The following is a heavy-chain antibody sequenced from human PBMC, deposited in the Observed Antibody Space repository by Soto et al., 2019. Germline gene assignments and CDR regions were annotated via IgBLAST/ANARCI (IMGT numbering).Heavy chain of an antibody. CDR2: IFSNDEQ. J-gene: IGHJ6*02. CDR3: ARTDLEGLDHV. D-gene: IGHD3-16*01. CDR1: GFSLSNARMG. Sequence: QVTLKESGPVLVKPTETLTLTCTVSGFSLSNARMGVSWIRQPPGNALESLAHIFSNDEQSYTTSLKSRLTNSKHTGKCQVVLTMTTMEPVDTARYCGARTDLEGLDHVWGLGTAVTDSS. V-gene: IGHV2-26*01.